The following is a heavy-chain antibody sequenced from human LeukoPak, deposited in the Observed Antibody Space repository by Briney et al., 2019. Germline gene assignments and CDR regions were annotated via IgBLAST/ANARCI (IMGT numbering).Heavy chain of an antibody. CDR1: GFTFSSYG. V-gene: IGHV3-30*03. CDR3: AGLDWDLSY. J-gene: IGHJ4*02. CDR2: ISYDGSNK. Sequence: GRSLRLSCAASGFTFSSYGMHWVRQAPGKGLEWVAVISYDGSNKYYADSVKGRFTISRDNSKNTLYLQMNSLGAEDTAVYYCAGLDWDLSYWGQGTLVTVSS. D-gene: IGHD1-7*01.